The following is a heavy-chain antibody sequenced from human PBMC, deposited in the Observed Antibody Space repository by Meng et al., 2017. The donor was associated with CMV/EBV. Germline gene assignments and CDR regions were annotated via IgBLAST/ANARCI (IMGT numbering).Heavy chain of an antibody. CDR1: GGSISSYY. V-gene: IGHV4-4*07. J-gene: IGHJ4*02. CDR3: ARGPEVDYGDYVGLDY. CDR2: IYTSGST. D-gene: IGHD4-17*01. Sequence: VQLQESVPGLVKPSETLYLTCTVSGGSISSYYWSWLRPPAGKGLEWIGRIYTSGSTNYNPSLKSRVTMSVDTSKNQFSLKLSSVTAADTAVYYCARGPEVDYGDYVGLDYWGQGTLVTVSS.